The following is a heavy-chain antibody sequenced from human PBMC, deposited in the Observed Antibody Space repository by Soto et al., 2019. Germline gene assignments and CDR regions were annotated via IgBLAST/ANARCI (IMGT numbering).Heavy chain of an antibody. V-gene: IGHV1-69*17. CDR1: GDTFNSYL. D-gene: IGHD6-13*01. CDR2: IIPIIRVT. J-gene: IGHJ5*02. CDR3: ASESLGAKEADP. Sequence: QVQLVQSGAEVKRPGSSVKVSCESSGDTFNSYLISWVRQAPGQGLEWMGGIIPIIRVTHYAQKFQGRVTISALSSTGTAYMALTNSGFEDPALYYCASESLGAKEADPWGQGPVVTVSS.